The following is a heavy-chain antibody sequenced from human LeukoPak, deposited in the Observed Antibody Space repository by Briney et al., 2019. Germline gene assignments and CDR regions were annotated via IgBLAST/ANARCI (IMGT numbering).Heavy chain of an antibody. CDR1: GGSISSSDYY. D-gene: IGHD2-15*01. Sequence: PSETLSLTCSVSGGSISSSDYYWGWIRQPPGKGLEWIGSIYYGGSTYYNPSLKSRVTISVDTSMNQFSLKLSFVTTADTAVYYCARALGYCSGGSCTRGYNWFDPWGQGTLVTVPS. J-gene: IGHJ5*02. V-gene: IGHV4-39*01. CDR3: ARALGYCSGGSCTRGYNWFDP. CDR2: IYYGGST.